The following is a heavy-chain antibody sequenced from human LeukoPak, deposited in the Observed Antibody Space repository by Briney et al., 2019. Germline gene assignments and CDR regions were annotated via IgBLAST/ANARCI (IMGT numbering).Heavy chain of an antibody. D-gene: IGHD3-10*01. CDR2: ISSSSSYT. CDR3: ARDTDYYGSGSYEN. CDR1: GLTFSDYY. Sequence: PGGSLRLSCAASGLTFSDYYMSWIRQAPGKGLEWVSYISSSSSYTNYADSVKGRFTISRDNAKNSLYLQMSSLRAEDTAVYYCARDTDYYGSGSYENWGQGTLVTVSS. V-gene: IGHV3-11*05. J-gene: IGHJ4*02.